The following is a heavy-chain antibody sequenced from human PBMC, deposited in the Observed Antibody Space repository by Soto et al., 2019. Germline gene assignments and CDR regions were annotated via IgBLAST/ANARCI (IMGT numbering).Heavy chain of an antibody. CDR3: ARDRISVPEGFAY. J-gene: IGHJ4*02. V-gene: IGHV4-59*01. CDR1: GGSISSYY. D-gene: IGHD6-19*01. Sequence: QVQLQESGPGLVKPSETLSLTCTVSGGSISSYYWSWIRQPPEKGLEWIGYIYNSGSNHYNPSLRSRVTISVATSKNPFSPNLSSVTAADTAVYYCARDRISVPEGFAYWGQGTLVTVSS. CDR2: IYNSGSN.